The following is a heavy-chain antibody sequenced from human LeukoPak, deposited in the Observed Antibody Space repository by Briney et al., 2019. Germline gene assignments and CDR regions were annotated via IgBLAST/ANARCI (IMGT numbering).Heavy chain of an antibody. CDR1: GGSISNYY. D-gene: IGHD6-19*01. Sequence: PSETLSLTCTVSGGSISNYYWSWIRQPPGKGLEWIGYIFYSGSTNYNPSLKSRVTISVDTSKNQFSLKLSSVTAADTAVYYCARHPSAVAGKTFDYWGQGTLVTVSS. CDR3: ARHPSAVAGKTFDY. CDR2: IFYSGST. J-gene: IGHJ4*02. V-gene: IGHV4-59*08.